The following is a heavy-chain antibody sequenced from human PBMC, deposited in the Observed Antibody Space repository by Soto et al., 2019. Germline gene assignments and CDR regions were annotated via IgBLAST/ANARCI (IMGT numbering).Heavy chain of an antibody. Sequence: QVQLVQSGAEVKKPGSSVKVSCKASGGSFSTYGINWVRLAPGQGLEWMGGIIPKFGTTNYAQKFRGRVTITADESTNTAYMELNYLLSEDTAVYFCARDLDPYYGGNSLSLDYWGQGTLVTVSS. D-gene: IGHD4-17*01. CDR3: ARDLDPYYGGNSLSLDY. J-gene: IGHJ4*02. CDR2: IIPKFGTT. V-gene: IGHV1-69*13. CDR1: GGSFSTYG.